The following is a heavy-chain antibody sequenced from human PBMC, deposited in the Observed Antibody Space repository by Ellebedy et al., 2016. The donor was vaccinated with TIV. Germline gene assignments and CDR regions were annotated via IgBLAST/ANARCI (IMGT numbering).Heavy chain of an antibody. CDR3: ARDPALRFSFPCMDV. V-gene: IGHV3-33*01. CDR2: IWYDGSNK. Sequence: GESLKISXAASGFTFSSYGMHWVRQAPGKGLEWVAVIWYDGSNKYYADSVKGRFTISRDNSKNTLYLQMNSLRAEDTAVYYCARDPALRFSFPCMDVWGQGTTVTVS. CDR1: GFTFSSYG. D-gene: IGHD3-3*01. J-gene: IGHJ6*02.